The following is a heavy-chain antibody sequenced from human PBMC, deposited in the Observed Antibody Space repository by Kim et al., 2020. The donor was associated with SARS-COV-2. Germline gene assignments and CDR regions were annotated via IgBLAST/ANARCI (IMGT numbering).Heavy chain of an antibody. Sequence: SETLSLTCTVSGGSISSYYWSWIRQPPGKGLEWIGYIYYSGSTNYNPSLKSRVTISVDTSTNQFSLKLSSVTAADTAVYYCARQPDIVASLFDYWGQGTLVTVSS. CDR2: IYYSGST. CDR1: GGSISSYY. D-gene: IGHD5-12*01. J-gene: IGHJ4*02. V-gene: IGHV4-59*08. CDR3: ARQPDIVASLFDY.